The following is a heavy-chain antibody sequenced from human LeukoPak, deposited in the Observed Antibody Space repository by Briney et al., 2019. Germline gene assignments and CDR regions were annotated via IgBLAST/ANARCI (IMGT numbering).Heavy chain of an antibody. CDR3: AKVRISMVRGESVGPLDY. CDR1: GFTFSSYG. CDR2: ISGSGGRT. Sequence: GGSLRLSCAASGFTFSSYGMNWVRQAPGKGLEWASAISGSGGRTYYADSVKGRFTISRDNSKNTLYLQMNSLRAEDTAVYYCAKVRISMVRGESVGPLDYWGQGTLVTVSS. D-gene: IGHD3-10*01. V-gene: IGHV3-23*01. J-gene: IGHJ4*02.